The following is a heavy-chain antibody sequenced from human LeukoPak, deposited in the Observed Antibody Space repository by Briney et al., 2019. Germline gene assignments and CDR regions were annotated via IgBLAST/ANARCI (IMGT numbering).Heavy chain of an antibody. V-gene: IGHV6-1*01. D-gene: IGHD3-3*01. CDR1: GDSVSSNSAA. CDR3: AREGNTVFGVVFPYFPH. J-gene: IGHJ1*01. Sequence: SQTLSLTCAISGDSVSSNSAAWNWIRQSPSRGLEWLGRTYYRSKWYNDYAISVKSRITINPDTSKNQISLQLNSLTPDDTAVYYCAREGNTVFGVVFPYFPHWGQGTLVAVSS. CDR2: TYYRSKWYN.